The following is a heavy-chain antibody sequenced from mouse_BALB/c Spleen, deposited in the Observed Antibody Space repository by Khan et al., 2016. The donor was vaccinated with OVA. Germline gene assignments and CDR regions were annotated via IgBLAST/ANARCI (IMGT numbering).Heavy chain of an antibody. CDR3: ARQPYYHYYVMDY. J-gene: IGHJ4*01. V-gene: IGHV2-6-1*01. CDR1: GFSLTNYG. Sequence: QVQLKQSGPGLVAPSQSLSITCTISGFSLTNYGVHWVRLPPGKGLEWLVVIWSDGSTTYYAALKSSLSISKDNSKSQVLSKMNSHQTDDTATYDCARQPYYHYYVMDYWGQGTSVTVSS. D-gene: IGHD2-10*01. CDR2: IWSDGST.